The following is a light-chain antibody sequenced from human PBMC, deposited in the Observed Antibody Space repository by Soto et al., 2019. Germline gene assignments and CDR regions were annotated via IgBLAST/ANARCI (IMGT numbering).Light chain of an antibody. CDR3: QAWDTTTASNV. Sequence: SYELTQPPSVSVSPGQTASITCSGDKLGDKYAYWYQQKPGQSPVLVIYQDNKRPSGIPERFSGSNSANIATLTISGTQAMDEADYYCQAWDTTTASNVFGTGTKVTVL. J-gene: IGLJ1*01. V-gene: IGLV3-1*01. CDR1: KLGDKY. CDR2: QDN.